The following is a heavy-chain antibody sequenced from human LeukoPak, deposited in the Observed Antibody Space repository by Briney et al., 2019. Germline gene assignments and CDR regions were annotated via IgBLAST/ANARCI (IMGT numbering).Heavy chain of an antibody. J-gene: IGHJ6*03. Sequence: PSETLSLTCAVSGYSITGGYYWGWIRQPPGKGLEWIGEINHSGSTNYNPSLKSRVTISVDTSKNQFSLKLSSVTAADTAVYYCARGKGHPHFWSGYYTPRYYYYMDVWGKGTTVTVSS. V-gene: IGHV4-38-2*01. CDR2: INHSGST. CDR3: ARGKGHPHFWSGYYTPRYYYYMDV. D-gene: IGHD3-3*02. CDR1: GYSITGGYY.